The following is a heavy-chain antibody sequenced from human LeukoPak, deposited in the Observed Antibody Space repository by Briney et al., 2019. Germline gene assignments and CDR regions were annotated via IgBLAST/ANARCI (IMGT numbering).Heavy chain of an antibody. CDR1: GFTFSSYA. CDR3: AKDIRSSWYYFQD. V-gene: IGHV3-23*01. D-gene: IGHD6-13*01. J-gene: IGHJ1*01. Sequence: GGSLSLSCAASGFTFSSYAMSWVRQAPGKGLEWVSTLSGSGGNTYYADSVKGRVTISRDNSKNTLYVQMNSLRAEDTAVYYCAKDIRSSWYYFQDWGQGTLVTVSS. CDR2: LSGSGGNT.